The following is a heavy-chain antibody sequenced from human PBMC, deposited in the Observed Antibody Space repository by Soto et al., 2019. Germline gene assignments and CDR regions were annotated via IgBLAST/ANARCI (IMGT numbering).Heavy chain of an antibody. CDR2: IYYSGNT. V-gene: IGHV4-39*02. CDR3: AREGGRYCTGGSCQVDY. J-gene: IGHJ4*02. Sequence: QLQLQESGPGLVKPSETLSLTCTFSGGSISSSSYYWGWIRQPPGKGLEWIGSIYYSGNTYYTPSLNSRVTSSVDTSKNQFSLKLSSVTAADTSVYYCAREGGRYCTGGSCQVDYLCQGTLVTVSS. CDR1: GGSISSSSYY. D-gene: IGHD2-15*01.